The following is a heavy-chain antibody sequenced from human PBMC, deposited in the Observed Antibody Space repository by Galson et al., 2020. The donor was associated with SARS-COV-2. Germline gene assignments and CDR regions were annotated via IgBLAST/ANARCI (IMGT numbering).Heavy chain of an antibody. CDR2: IHPADTFI. Sequence: QAGGSLRLSCAASTFTFTNSWMTWVRQTPGKGLEWLATIHPADTFIYYLDSVKGRFTISRDNAQKTLYLQMNSLTVEDTALYYCARDNWNDVYWGQGTLVTVSS. CDR1: TFTFTNSW. CDR3: ARDNWNDVY. J-gene: IGHJ4*02. V-gene: IGHV3-7*01. D-gene: IGHD1-1*01.